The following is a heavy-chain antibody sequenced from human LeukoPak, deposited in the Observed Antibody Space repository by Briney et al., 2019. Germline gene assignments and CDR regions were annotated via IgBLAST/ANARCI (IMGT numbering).Heavy chain of an antibody. D-gene: IGHD2-2*01. V-gene: IGHV1-69*05. CDR3: ASGIVVVPAANDAFDI. Sequence: SVKVSCKASGGTFSSYAISWVRQAPGQGLEWMGGIIPIFGTANYAQKFQGRVTITTDESTSTAYMELSSLRSEDTAVYYCASGIVVVPAANDAFDIWGQGTMVTVSS. CDR2: IIPIFGTA. J-gene: IGHJ3*02. CDR1: GGTFSSYA.